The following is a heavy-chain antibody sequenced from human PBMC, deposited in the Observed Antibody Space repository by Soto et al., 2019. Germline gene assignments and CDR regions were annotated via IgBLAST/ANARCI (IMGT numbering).Heavy chain of an antibody. D-gene: IGHD6-13*01. Sequence: ASVKVSCKASGYSFTNYPIHWVRQAPGQRLEWMGWISAYNGNTNYAQKLQGRVTMTTDTSTSTAYMELRSLRSDDTAVYYCARDRPRIAAAPADYWGQGTLVTVSS. CDR3: ARDRPRIAAAPADY. CDR2: ISAYNGNT. V-gene: IGHV1-18*01. J-gene: IGHJ4*02. CDR1: GYSFTNYP.